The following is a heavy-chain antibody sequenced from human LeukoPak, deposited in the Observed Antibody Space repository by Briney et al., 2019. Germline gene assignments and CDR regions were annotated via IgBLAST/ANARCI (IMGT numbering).Heavy chain of an antibody. D-gene: IGHD6-13*01. CDR2: ISSSSSYI. CDR1: GFTFSSYG. V-gene: IGHV3-21*01. J-gene: IGHJ4*02. CDR3: ARRPVRPRTAAGTGPRAYYFDY. Sequence: GGSLRLSCAASGFTFSSYGMNWVRQAPGKGLEWVSSISSSSSYIYYADSVKGRFTISRDNAKNSLYLQMNSLRAEDTAVYYCARRPVRPRTAAGTGPRAYYFDYWGQGTLVTVSS.